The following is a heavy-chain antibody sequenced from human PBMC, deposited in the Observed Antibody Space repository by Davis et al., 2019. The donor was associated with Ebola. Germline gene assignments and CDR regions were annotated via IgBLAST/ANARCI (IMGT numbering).Heavy chain of an antibody. Sequence: GGSLRLTCAASGFTFSSYEMNWVRQAPGKGLEWVSYISSSGSTIYYADSVKGRFTISRDNAKNSLYLQMNSLRAEDTAFYYCVRFSSHLDYWGQGALVTVSS. J-gene: IGHJ4*02. CDR1: GFTFSSYE. CDR2: ISSSGSTI. CDR3: VRFSSHLDY. V-gene: IGHV3-48*03.